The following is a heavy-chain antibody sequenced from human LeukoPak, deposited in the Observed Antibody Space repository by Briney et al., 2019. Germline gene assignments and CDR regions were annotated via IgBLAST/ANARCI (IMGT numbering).Heavy chain of an antibody. J-gene: IGHJ4*02. Sequence: PGGSLRLSCAASGFTFNNYAMCWIRQPPGKGLEWIGSIYHSGSTYYNPSLKSRVTISVDTSKNQFSLKLSSVTAADTAVYYCARAATDCGGDCYYDYWGQGTLVTVSS. D-gene: IGHD2-21*02. CDR1: GFTFNNYA. V-gene: IGHV4-38-2*01. CDR2: IYHSGST. CDR3: ARAATDCGGDCYYDY.